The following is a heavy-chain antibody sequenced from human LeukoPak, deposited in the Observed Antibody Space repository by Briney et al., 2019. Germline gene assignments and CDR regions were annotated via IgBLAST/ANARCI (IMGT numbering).Heavy chain of an antibody. Sequence: GGSLRLSCAASGFTFSSYAMSWVRQAPGKGLEWVSAISGSGGSTYYADSVKGRSTISRDNSKNTLYLQMNSLRAEDTAVYYCAKVPNYYDSSGPFDYWGQGTLVTASS. V-gene: IGHV3-23*01. CDR1: GFTFSSYA. D-gene: IGHD3-22*01. J-gene: IGHJ4*02. CDR2: ISGSGGST. CDR3: AKVPNYYDSSGPFDY.